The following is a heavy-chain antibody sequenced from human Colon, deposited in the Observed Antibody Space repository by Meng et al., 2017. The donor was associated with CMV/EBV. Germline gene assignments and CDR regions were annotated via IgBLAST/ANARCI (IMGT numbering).Heavy chain of an antibody. D-gene: IGHD1-1*01. V-gene: IGHV3-11*04. J-gene: IGHJ5*02. CDR1: GFSFSDYW. Sequence: GESLKISCAASGFSFSDYWMTWVRQAPGKGLEWVSYISSSGSIIYYSDSVKGRFTISRDNAQNSLYLQMNSLRAEDTAVYYCARSQLELGWFDPWGQGTLVTASS. CDR3: ARSQLELGWFDP. CDR2: ISSSGSII.